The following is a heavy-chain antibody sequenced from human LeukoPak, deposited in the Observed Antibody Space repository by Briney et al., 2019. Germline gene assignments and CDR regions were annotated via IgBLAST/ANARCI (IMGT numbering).Heavy chain of an antibody. CDR1: GDSITSYY. J-gene: IGHJ3*02. V-gene: IGHV4-59*01. CDR2: IYYSGTT. CDR3: ARVDAWGAFDI. Sequence: SETLSLTCTVSGDSITSYYWSWIRQPPGKGLEWIGYIYYSGTTNYKPSLRSRVTLSVDTSKNQFSLKLSSVTAADTAVYFCARVDAWGAFDIRGHGTMVTVSS. D-gene: IGHD7-27*01.